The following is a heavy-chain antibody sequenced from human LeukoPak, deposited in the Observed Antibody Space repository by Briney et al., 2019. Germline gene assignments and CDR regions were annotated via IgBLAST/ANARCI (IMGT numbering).Heavy chain of an antibody. Sequence: GGSLRLSCAASGFTFDDYAMYWVRQAPGKSLEWVSGISWNSGSTGYADSVKGRFTISRDNAKNSLYLQMNSLRAEDTALYYCAKDKSAMDRGVGDAFDIWGQGTMVTVSS. V-gene: IGHV3-9*01. CDR2: ISWNSGST. CDR3: AKDKSAMDRGVGDAFDI. CDR1: GFTFDDYA. J-gene: IGHJ3*02. D-gene: IGHD3-10*01.